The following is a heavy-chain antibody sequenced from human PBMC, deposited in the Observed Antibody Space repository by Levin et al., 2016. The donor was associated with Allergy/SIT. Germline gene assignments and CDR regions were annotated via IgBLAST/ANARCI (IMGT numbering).Heavy chain of an antibody. CDR3: ASGGAGYCSGGSCYSGGY. Sequence: WVRQAPGQGLEWMGGIIPIFGTANYAQKFQGRVTITADESTSTAYMELSSLRSEDTAVYYCASGGAGYCSGGSCYSGGYWGQGTLVTVSS. V-gene: IGHV1-69*01. J-gene: IGHJ4*02. D-gene: IGHD2-15*01. CDR2: IIPIFGTA.